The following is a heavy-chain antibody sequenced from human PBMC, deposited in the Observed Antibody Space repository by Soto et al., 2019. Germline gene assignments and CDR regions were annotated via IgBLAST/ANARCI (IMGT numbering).Heavy chain of an antibody. V-gene: IGHV3-7*01. J-gene: IGHJ4*01. Sequence: PGRSLRLSCAASGFTLRSYWMSWVRQAPGKGLEWLATIKTDASEKKYVDSVKGRFTVSRDNAKNSLYLQMDGLRAEDTAVYYCARDSAHGSGSSVNPYLDCPGRGTLVTVSS. D-gene: IGHD3-10*01. CDR3: ARDSAHGSGSSVNPYLDC. CDR1: GFTLRSYW. CDR2: IKTDASEK.